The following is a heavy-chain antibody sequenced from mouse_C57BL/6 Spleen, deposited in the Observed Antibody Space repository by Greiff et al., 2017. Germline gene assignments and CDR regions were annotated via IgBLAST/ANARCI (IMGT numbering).Heavy chain of an antibody. CDR3: AKGGRGNYEDYFDY. J-gene: IGHJ2*01. Sequence: VQLQQSGPELVKPGASVKISCKASGYAFSSSWMNWVKQRPGKGLEWIGRIYPGDGDTNYNGKFKGKATLTADKSSSTAYMQLSSLTSEDSAVYFCAKGGRGNYEDYFDYWGQGTTLTVSS. CDR2: IYPGDGDT. CDR1: GYAFSSSW. V-gene: IGHV1-82*01. D-gene: IGHD2-1*01.